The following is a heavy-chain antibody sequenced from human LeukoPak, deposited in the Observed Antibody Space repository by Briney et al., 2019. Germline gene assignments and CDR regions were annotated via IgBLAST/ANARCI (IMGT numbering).Heavy chain of an antibody. CDR3: ARDRGDDFWSGYYTARPWDY. Sequence: QPGGSLILSCAASGFTFSSYAMSWVRQAPGKGLEWVSAISGSGGSTYYADSVKGRFTISRDNSKNTLYLQMNSLRAEDTAVYYCARDRGDDFWSGYYTARPWDYWGQGTLVTVSS. D-gene: IGHD3-3*01. CDR2: ISGSGGST. CDR1: GFTFSSYA. V-gene: IGHV3-23*01. J-gene: IGHJ4*02.